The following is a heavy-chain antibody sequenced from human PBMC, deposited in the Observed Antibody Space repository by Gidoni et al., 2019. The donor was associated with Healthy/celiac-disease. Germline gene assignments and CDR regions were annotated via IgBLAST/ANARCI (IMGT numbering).Heavy chain of an antibody. V-gene: IGHV3-53*04. CDR2: IYSVGST. Sequence: EVQLVESGGGLVQPGGSLRLSCAASGFTVSSNYMSWVRQAPGKGLEWVSVIYSVGSTYYADSVKGRFTISRHNSKNTLYLQMNSLRAEDTAVYYCARAKSGSYSNWGQGTLVTVSS. D-gene: IGHD1-26*01. CDR1: GFTVSSNY. CDR3: ARAKSGSYSN. J-gene: IGHJ4*02.